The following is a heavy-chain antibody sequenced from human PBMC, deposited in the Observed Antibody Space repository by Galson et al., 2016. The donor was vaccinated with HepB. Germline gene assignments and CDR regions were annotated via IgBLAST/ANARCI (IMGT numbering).Heavy chain of an antibody. D-gene: IGHD6-6*01. J-gene: IGHJ4*02. CDR1: GYTFTSYA. Sequence: VKVSCKASGYTFTSYAISWVRQAPAQALEYLGWIDTSNGNTNYLQKFQDRVTLTTDTSTSTTYMELRSLISDDTAVYYCARHYSSTWPAGLIFDSWGPGTRVTVSS. CDR3: ARHYSSTWPAGLIFDS. V-gene: IGHV1-18*01. CDR2: IDTSNGNT.